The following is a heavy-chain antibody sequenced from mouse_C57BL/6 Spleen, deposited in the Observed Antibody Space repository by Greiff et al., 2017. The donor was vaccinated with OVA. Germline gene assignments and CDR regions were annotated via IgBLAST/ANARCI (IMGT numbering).Heavy chain of an antibody. J-gene: IGHJ2*01. CDR3: ARRTTVEYYFDY. V-gene: IGHV1-69*01. CDR1: GYTFTSYW. Sequence: VKLQQPGAELVMPGASVKLSCKASGYTFTSYWMHWVKQRPGQGLEWIGEIDPSDSYTNYNQKFKGKSTLTVDKSSSTAYMQLSSLTSEDSAVYYCARRTTVEYYFDYWGQGTTLTVSS. D-gene: IGHD1-1*01. CDR2: IDPSDSYT.